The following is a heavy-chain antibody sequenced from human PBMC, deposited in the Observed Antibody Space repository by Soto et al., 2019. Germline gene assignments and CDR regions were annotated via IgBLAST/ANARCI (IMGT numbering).Heavy chain of an antibody. CDR3: ARMKLARLDH. J-gene: IGHJ4*02. CDR2: INTFSQLR. Sequence: QVVLLQSGTEVKRPGSSVKVSCKASGVPFNRYGFACVRQAPGRGLEWVGRINTFSQLRNYEQSLQGRVTITADRPTTKAYMELRGLTSEDTAVYYCARMKLARLDHWGQGNLVPVSS. CDR1: GVPFNRYG. V-gene: IGHV1-69*09.